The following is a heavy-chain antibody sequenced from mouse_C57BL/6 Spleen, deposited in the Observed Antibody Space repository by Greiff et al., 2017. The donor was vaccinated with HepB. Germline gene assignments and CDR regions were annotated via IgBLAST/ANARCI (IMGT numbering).Heavy chain of an antibody. D-gene: IGHD2-3*01. CDR2: ISSGRSTI. Sequence: EVHLVESGGGLVKPGGSLKLSCAASGFTFSDYGMHWVRQAPEKGLEWVAYISSGRSTIYYADTVKGRFTISKDNAKNTLFLQMTSLRSEDTAMYYCAWWGNIYDGWFDYWGQGTTLTVSS. CDR1: GFTFSDYG. V-gene: IGHV5-17*01. J-gene: IGHJ2*01. CDR3: AWWGNIYDGWFDY.